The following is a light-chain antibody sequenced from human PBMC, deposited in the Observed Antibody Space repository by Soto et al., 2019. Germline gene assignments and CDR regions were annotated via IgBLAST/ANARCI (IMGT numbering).Light chain of an antibody. CDR2: GAS. V-gene: IGKV3-20*01. J-gene: IGKJ1*01. CDR1: QSVSSSY. Sequence: EIVFTESPGTLSLSPGERATLSSRASQSVSSSYLAWYQQKPGQAPRLLIYGASSRATGIPDRFSGSGSGTDFTLTISRLEPEDFAVYYCQQYGSSRTFGQATKVDI. CDR3: QQYGSSRT.